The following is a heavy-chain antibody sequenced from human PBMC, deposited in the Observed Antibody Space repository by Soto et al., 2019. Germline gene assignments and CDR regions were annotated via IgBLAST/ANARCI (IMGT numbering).Heavy chain of an antibody. Sequence: SETLSLTCTVSGGSISSSSYYWGRIRQPPGKGLEWIGSIYYSGSTYYNPSLKSRVTISVDTPKNQFSLKLSSVTAADTAVYYCARTLNYYDSSGYYSPPFGYWGQGTLVTVSS. CDR3: ARTLNYYDSSGYYSPPFGY. D-gene: IGHD3-22*01. V-gene: IGHV4-39*01. CDR2: IYYSGST. J-gene: IGHJ4*02. CDR1: GGSISSSSYY.